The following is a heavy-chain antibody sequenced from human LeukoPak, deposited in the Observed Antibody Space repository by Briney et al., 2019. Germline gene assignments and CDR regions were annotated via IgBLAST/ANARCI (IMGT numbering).Heavy chain of an antibody. D-gene: IGHD4/OR15-4a*01. CDR3: ARDFDYGDYIDF. CDR1: GFTFSSYS. CDR2: ISSGGLTI. Sequence: PGGSLRLSCAASGFTFSSYSMNWVRQAPGKGLEWLSYISSGGLTIFYADSVKGRFTISRDNTKNAIYLDMTNLRAEDTAVYYCARDFDYGDYIDFWGQGTLVAVSS. V-gene: IGHV3-48*04. J-gene: IGHJ4*02.